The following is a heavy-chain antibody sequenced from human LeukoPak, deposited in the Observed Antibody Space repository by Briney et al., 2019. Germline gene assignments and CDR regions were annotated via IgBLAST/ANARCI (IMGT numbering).Heavy chain of an antibody. CDR2: IYYSGST. J-gene: IGHJ4*02. V-gene: IGHV4-59*01. Sequence: KASETLSLTCTVSGGSISSYYWSWLRQPPGKGLEWIGYIYYSGSTNYNPSLKSRVTISVDTSKNQFSLKLSSVTAADTAVYYCARLTSSGYYNYWGQGTLVTVSS. D-gene: IGHD3-22*01. CDR1: GGSISSYY. CDR3: ARLTSSGYYNY.